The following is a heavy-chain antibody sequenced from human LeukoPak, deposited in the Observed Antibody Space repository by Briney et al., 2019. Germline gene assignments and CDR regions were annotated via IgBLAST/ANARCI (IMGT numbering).Heavy chain of an antibody. CDR1: GGTFSSYA. J-gene: IGHJ4*02. CDR3: ARSTPADIVVVPAAIDYFDY. D-gene: IGHD2-2*02. Sequence: SVKVSCKASGGTFSSYAISWVRQAPGQGLEWMGRIIPIFGTANYAQKFQGRVTITTDESTSTAYMELSSLRSEDTAVYYCARSTPADIVVVPAAIDYFDYWGQGTLVTVSS. V-gene: IGHV1-69*05. CDR2: IIPIFGTA.